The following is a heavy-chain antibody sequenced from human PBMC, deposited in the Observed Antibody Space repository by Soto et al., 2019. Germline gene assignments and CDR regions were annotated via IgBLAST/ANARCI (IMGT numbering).Heavy chain of an antibody. J-gene: IGHJ4*02. D-gene: IGHD5-18*01. CDR2: IYDSGRT. Sequence: SETLSLTCAVSGGSISSYYWSWIRQPPGKGLEWIGYIYDSGRTNYNPSLKSRVTISVDTSKNQFSLKLTSVTAADTAVYYCARSRGYSYGSFDYWGQGTLVTVSS. CDR1: GGSISSYY. V-gene: IGHV4-59*01. CDR3: ARSRGYSYGSFDY.